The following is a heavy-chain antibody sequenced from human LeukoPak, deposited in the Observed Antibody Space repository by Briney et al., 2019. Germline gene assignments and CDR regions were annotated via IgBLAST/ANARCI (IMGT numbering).Heavy chain of an antibody. CDR3: AREDSSGHDAFDI. V-gene: IGHV3-53*01. Sequence: GGSLRLSCAASGFTFSSYSMNWVRQAPGKGLEWVSVIYSGGSTYYADSVKGRFTIFRDNSKNTLYLQMNSLRAEDTAVYYCAREDSSGHDAFDIWGQGTMVTVSS. J-gene: IGHJ3*02. CDR2: IYSGGST. CDR1: GFTFSSYS. D-gene: IGHD3-22*01.